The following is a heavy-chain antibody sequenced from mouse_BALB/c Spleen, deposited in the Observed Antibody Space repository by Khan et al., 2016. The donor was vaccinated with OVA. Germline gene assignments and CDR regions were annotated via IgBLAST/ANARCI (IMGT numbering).Heavy chain of an antibody. CDR1: GYTFNSYY. Sequence: QVQLQQSGAELVKPGASVKLSCKASGYTFNSYYMHWVKPRPGQGLEWIGEINPSNGGTNFNEKFKGKATLTADKSSSTAYLQLSSLTSEDSAFYYCTRGGYGWFAYWGQGTLVTVSA. J-gene: IGHJ3*01. D-gene: IGHD2-14*01. CDR3: TRGGYGWFAY. V-gene: IGHV1S81*02. CDR2: INPSNGGT.